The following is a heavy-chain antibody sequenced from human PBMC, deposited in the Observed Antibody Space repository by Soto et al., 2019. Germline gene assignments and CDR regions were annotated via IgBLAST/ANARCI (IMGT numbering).Heavy chain of an antibody. CDR2: IWYDGSNK. V-gene: IGHV3-33*01. CDR1: GFTFSSYG. D-gene: IGHD6-13*01. J-gene: IGHJ4*02. CDR3: ARESVAAAYNQEIDY. Sequence: GGSLRLSCAASGFTFSSYGMHWVRQAPGKGLEWVAVIWYDGSNKYYADSVKGRLTISRDNSKNTLYLQMNSLRAEDTAVYYCARESVAAAYNQEIDYWGQGTLVTVSS.